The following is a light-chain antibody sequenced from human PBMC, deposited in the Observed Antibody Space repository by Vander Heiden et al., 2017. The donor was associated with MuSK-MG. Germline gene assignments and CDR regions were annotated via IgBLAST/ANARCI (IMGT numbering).Light chain of an antibody. CDR3: GTWDNSRTYVV. V-gene: IGLV1-51*01. CDR1: NSNIGNNY. J-gene: IGLJ2*01. CDR2: DNN. Sequence: QSVLTQPPSVSAAPGQKVTISCSGSNSNIGNNYVSWYQQLPGTAPKLLIYDNNKRPSGIPDRFSGSKSGTSATLGITGLQAGDEADYYCGTWDNSRTYVVFGGGTKLTVL.